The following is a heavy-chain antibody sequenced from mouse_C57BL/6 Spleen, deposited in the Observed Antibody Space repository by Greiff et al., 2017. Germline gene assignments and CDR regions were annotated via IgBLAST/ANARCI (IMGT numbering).Heavy chain of an antibody. V-gene: IGHV1-26*01. CDR3: SRIYDYDEDWYFDV. J-gene: IGHJ1*03. D-gene: IGHD2-4*01. CDR1: GYTFTDYY. Sequence: EVQLQQSGPELVKPGASVKISCKASGYTFTDYYMNWVKQSHGKSLEWIGDINPNNGGTSYNQKFKGKATLTVDKSSSTAYMELRSLTSEDSAVYYCSRIYDYDEDWYFDVWGTGTTVTVSS. CDR2: INPNNGGT.